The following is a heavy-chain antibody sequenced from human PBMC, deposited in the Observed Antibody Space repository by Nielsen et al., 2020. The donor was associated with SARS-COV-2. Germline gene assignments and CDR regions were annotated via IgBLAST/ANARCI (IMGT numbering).Heavy chain of an antibody. V-gene: IGHV4-34*01. D-gene: IGHD5-18*01. Sequence: SETLSLTCAVYGGSFSVYYWSWIRQPPGKGLEWIGEINHSGSTNYNPSPKSRVTISVDTSKNQFSLELSSVTAADTSMYYCARQRPGYSYGYALDYWGQGTLVTVSS. J-gene: IGHJ4*02. CDR1: GGSFSVYY. CDR2: INHSGST. CDR3: ARQRPGYSYGYALDY.